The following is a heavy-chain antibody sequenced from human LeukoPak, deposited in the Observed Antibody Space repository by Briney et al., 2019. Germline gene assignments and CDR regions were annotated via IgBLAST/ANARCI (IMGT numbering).Heavy chain of an antibody. CDR3: ARDGSARSLWN. D-gene: IGHD6-6*01. CDR1: GFTVSSNY. V-gene: IGHV3-53*01. CDR2: IDNGGST. Sequence: GGSLRLSCAASGFTVSSNYMSWVRQAPGKGLEWVSVIDNGGSTYYADSVKGRFTISRDNPKNTVYLQMNSLRAEDTAVYYCARDGSARSLWNWGQGTLVSVSS. J-gene: IGHJ4*02.